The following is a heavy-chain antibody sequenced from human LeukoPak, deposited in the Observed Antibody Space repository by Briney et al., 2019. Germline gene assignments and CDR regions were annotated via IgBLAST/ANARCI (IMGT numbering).Heavy chain of an antibody. CDR2: IKSKTDGGTT. CDR3: TTGLFSSSSGDFDY. Sequence: GGSLRLSCAASGFTFSSYAMSWVRQAPGKGLEWVGRIKSKTDGGTTDYAAPVKGRFTISRDDSKNTLYLQMNSLKTEDTAVYYCTTGLFSSSSGDFDYWGQGTLVTVSS. CDR1: GFTFSSYA. D-gene: IGHD6-13*01. J-gene: IGHJ4*02. V-gene: IGHV3-15*01.